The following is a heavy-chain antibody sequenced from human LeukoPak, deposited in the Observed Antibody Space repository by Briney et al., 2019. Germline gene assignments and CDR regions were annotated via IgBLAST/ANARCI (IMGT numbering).Heavy chain of an antibody. V-gene: IGHV3-20*04. CDR2: INWNGGST. CDR3: ARRTRLNSNYGDFEDV. J-gene: IGHJ6*04. CDR1: GFTFDDYG. Sequence: GGSLRLSCAASGFTFDDYGMSWVRQAPGKGLELVSGINWNGGSTVYADSVKGRFTISRDNAKNSLYLQMNSLRAEDTALYYCARRTRLNSNYGDFEDVWGKGTTVTVSS. D-gene: IGHD4-17*01.